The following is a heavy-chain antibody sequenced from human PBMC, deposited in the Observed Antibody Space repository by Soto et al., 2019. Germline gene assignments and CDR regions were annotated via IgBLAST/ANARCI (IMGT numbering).Heavy chain of an antibody. CDR1: GFTFSNAW. D-gene: IGHD3-9*01. J-gene: IGHJ4*02. V-gene: IGHV3-15*01. Sequence: GGSLRLSCAASGFTFSNAWMSWVRQAPGKGLEWVGRIKSKTDGGTTDYAAPVKGRFTISRDDSKNTLYLQMNSLKTEDTAVYYCTTDLNYDILTCPDYWGQGTLVTVSS. CDR2: IKSKTDGGTT. CDR3: TTDLNYDILTCPDY.